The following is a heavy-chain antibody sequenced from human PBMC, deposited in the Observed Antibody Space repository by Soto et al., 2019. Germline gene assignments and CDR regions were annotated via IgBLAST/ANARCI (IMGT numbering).Heavy chain of an antibody. CDR3: ASHITMVRGVIYYYYGMDV. J-gene: IGHJ6*02. CDR1: GYTFTSYG. Sequence: GTSVKLSCKASGYTFTSYGISWVRQAPGQGLEWMGWISAYNGNTNYAQKLQGRVTMTTDTSTSTAYMEPRSLRSDDTAVYYCASHITMVRGVIYYYYGMDVWGQGTTVTVSS. D-gene: IGHD3-10*01. V-gene: IGHV1-18*01. CDR2: ISAYNGNT.